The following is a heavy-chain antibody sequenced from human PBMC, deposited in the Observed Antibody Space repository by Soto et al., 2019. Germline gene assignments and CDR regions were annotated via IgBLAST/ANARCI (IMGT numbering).Heavy chain of an antibody. CDR2: IYYSGSI. CDR1: GGSISSGGYY. Sequence: PSETLSLTCTVSGGSISSGGYYWSWIRQHPGKGLEWIGYIYYSGSIYYNPSLKSRVTISVDTSKNQFSLKLSSVTAADTAVYYCARALGVVAATYYFDYWGQGTLVTVSS. CDR3: ARALGVVAATYYFDY. V-gene: IGHV4-31*03. D-gene: IGHD2-15*01. J-gene: IGHJ4*02.